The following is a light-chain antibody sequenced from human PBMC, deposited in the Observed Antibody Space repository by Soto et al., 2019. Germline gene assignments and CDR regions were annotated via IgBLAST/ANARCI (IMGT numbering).Light chain of an antibody. Sequence: QSVLTQPPSVSGSPGQRVTISCTGSSSNIGAGFDVHWYQQLPGTAPKLLISGNTNRPSGVPDRFSGSKSGTSASLAITGLQAEDEADYYCQSYDRNLRGFVFGTATKLTVL. CDR2: GNT. CDR3: QSYDRNLRGFV. V-gene: IGLV1-40*01. CDR1: SSNIGAGFD. J-gene: IGLJ1*01.